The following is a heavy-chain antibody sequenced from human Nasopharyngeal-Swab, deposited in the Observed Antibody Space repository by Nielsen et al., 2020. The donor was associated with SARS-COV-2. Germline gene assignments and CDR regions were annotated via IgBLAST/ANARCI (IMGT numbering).Heavy chain of an antibody. CDR1: GYTFTSYG. Sequence: GESLKISCKASGYTFTSYGISWVRQAPGQGLEWMGWISAYNGNTNYAQKLQGRVTMTTDTSTSTAYMELRSLRSDDTAVYYCARDAAASYDSSGYAPDYWGQGTLVTVSS. V-gene: IGHV1-18*01. CDR3: ARDAAASYDSSGYAPDY. D-gene: IGHD3-22*01. CDR2: ISAYNGNT. J-gene: IGHJ4*02.